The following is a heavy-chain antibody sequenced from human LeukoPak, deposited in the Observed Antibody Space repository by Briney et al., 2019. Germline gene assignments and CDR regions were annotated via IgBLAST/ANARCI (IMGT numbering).Heavy chain of an antibody. D-gene: IGHD6-13*01. J-gene: IGHJ4*02. CDR2: ISYDGSNK. CDR3: ARVVRQQVDY. Sequence: GGSLRLSCAASGFTFSGYAMHWVRQAPGKGLEWVAVISYDGSNKYYADSVKGRFTISRDNSKNTLYLQMNSLRAEDTAVYYCARVVRQQVDYWGQGTLVTVSS. CDR1: GFTFSGYA. V-gene: IGHV3-30-3*01.